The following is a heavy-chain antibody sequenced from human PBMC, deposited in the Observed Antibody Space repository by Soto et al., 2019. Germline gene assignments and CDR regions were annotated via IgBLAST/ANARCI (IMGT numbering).Heavy chain of an antibody. V-gene: IGHV4-30-4*01. D-gene: IGHD4-17*01. CDR2: IYYSGST. Sequence: PSETLSLTCTVSGGSISSGDYYWSWIRQPPGKGLEWIGYIYYSGSTYYNPSLKSRVTISVDTSKNQISLKLSSVTAADTAVYYCARGMTTVTTFDYWGQGTLVTVSS. CDR1: GGSISSGDYY. CDR3: ARGMTTVTTFDY. J-gene: IGHJ4*02.